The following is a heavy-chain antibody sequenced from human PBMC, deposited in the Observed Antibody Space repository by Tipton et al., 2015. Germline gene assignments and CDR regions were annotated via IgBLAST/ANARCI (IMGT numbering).Heavy chain of an antibody. CDR2: ISANGGST. J-gene: IGHJ4*02. D-gene: IGHD2/OR15-2a*01. V-gene: IGHV3-23*01. CDR1: GFTFSTHA. Sequence: SLRLSCAASGFTFSTHAMTWVRQAPGKGLEWVSGISANGGSTYYAESAKGRFTISRDNSKNTLYLQMNSLRAEDTAVYYCARVRPGIYFDYWGQGTLVTVSS. CDR3: ARVRPGIYFDY.